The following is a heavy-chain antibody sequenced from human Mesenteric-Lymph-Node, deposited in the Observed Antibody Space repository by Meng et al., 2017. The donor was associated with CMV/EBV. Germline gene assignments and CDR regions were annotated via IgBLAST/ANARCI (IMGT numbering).Heavy chain of an antibody. CDR2: ISGGGNAM. CDR3: ARGGVVVEAAPYY. D-gene: IGHD2-15*01. Sequence: GESLKISCAASGFTFGNYEMNWVRQAPGKGLEWLSYISGGGNAMYYADSVKGRFTISRDNSQNTLYLQMNSLRAEDKAMYYCARGGVVVEAAPYYWGQGTLVTVSS. J-gene: IGHJ4*02. CDR1: GFTFGNYE. V-gene: IGHV3-48*03.